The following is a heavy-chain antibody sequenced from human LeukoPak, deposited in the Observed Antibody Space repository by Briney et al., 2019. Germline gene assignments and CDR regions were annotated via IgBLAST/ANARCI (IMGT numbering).Heavy chain of an antibody. Sequence: PSETLSLTCTVSGGSISSYYWSWIRQPPGKGLEWIGYIYYSGSTNYNPSLKSRVTISVDTSKNQFSLKLSSVTAADTAVYYCAGGLDGSGSYYLGNAFDIWGQGTMVTVSS. J-gene: IGHJ3*02. CDR2: IYYSGST. V-gene: IGHV4-59*12. CDR1: GGSISSYY. CDR3: AGGLDGSGSYYLGNAFDI. D-gene: IGHD3-10*01.